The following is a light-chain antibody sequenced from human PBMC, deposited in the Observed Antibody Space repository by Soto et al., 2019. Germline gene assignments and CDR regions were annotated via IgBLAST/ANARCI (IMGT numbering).Light chain of an antibody. J-gene: IGKJ1*01. CDR1: QSISSY. CDR2: AAS. V-gene: IGKV1-39*01. Sequence: DIQMTQSPSSLSASVGYIFTITCRASQSISSYLNWYQQKPGKAPKLLIYAASSLQSGVPSRLSGSGYGTDLTITISSMQTEDFETYYCQQSYSNPPTFGHGTKVDIK. CDR3: QQSYSNPPT.